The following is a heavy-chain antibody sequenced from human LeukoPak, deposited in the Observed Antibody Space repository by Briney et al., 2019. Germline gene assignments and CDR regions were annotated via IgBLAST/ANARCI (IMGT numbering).Heavy chain of an antibody. J-gene: IGHJ4*02. CDR2: ISGSGGST. D-gene: IGHD4-17*01. CDR3: AKDRYGDYSLLAVFDY. V-gene: IGHV3-23*01. Sequence: GGSPRLSCAASGFTFSSYAMSWVRQAPGKGLEWVSAISGSGGSTYYADSVKGRFTISRDNSKNTLYLQMNSLRAEDTAVYYCAKDRYGDYSLLAVFDYWGQGTLVTVSS. CDR1: GFTFSSYA.